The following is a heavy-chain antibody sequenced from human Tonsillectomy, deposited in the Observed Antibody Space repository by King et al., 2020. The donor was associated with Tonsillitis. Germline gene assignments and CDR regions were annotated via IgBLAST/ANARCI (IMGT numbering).Heavy chain of an antibody. CDR2: INHSGST. V-gene: IGHV4-34*01. J-gene: IGHJ4*02. Sequence: VQLQQWGAGLLKPSETLSLTCAVYGGSFSGYYWSWIRQPPGKGLEWIGEINHSGSTNYNPSLKSRVTISVDTSKNQCSLKLSSVTAADTAVYYCARALGYCSSTSCSPFDYWGQGTLVTVSS. CDR1: GGSFSGYY. D-gene: IGHD2-2*01. CDR3: ARALGYCSSTSCSPFDY.